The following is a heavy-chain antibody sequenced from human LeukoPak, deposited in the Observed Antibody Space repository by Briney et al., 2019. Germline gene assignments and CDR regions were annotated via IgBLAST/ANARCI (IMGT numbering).Heavy chain of an antibody. D-gene: IGHD2-21*02. CDR1: GFTFSSYG. CDR2: IQYSGGIR. CDR3: AKKRPGDGDIFDY. J-gene: IGHJ4*02. V-gene: IGHV3-30*02. Sequence: GGSLRLSCAASGFTFSSYGMHWIRQAPGRGLEWVAYIQYSGGIRKYADSVKGRFTISRDNSKNTLLPQMNTLKTEDTAVYYCAKKRPGDGDIFDYWGQGTLLTVSS.